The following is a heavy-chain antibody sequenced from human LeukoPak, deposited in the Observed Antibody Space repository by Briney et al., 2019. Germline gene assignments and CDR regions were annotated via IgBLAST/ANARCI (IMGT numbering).Heavy chain of an antibody. V-gene: IGHV1-69*05. J-gene: IGHJ4*02. D-gene: IGHD1-26*01. CDR2: IIPICGTA. CDR3: ARTLYSGSYYPDY. Sequence: SVKVSCKASGGTFSSYAIRWVRQAPGQGLEWMGRIIPICGTANYAQKFQGRVTITTDESTSTAYMELSSLRSEDTAVYYCARTLYSGSYYPDYWGQGTLVTVSS. CDR1: GGTFSSYA.